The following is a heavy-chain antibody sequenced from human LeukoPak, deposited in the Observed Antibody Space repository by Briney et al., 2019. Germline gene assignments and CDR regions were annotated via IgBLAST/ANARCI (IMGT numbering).Heavy chain of an antibody. CDR2: IHHSGMT. J-gene: IGHJ4*02. CDR3: ARYTGTNWGYSFDY. Sequence: PSETLSLTCAVYGGSFSGYYWSWIRLPPGKGLEWIATIHHSGMTYYNPSLKGRVTISVDTSKNQFSLKLSSVTAAGTAVYYCARYTGTNWGYSFDYWGQGTLVTVSS. CDR1: GGSFSGYY. D-gene: IGHD7-27*01. V-gene: IGHV4-34*01.